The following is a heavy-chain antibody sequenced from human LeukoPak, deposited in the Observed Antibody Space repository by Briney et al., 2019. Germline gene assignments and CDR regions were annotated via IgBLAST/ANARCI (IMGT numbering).Heavy chain of an antibody. CDR3: ARVPGDYSVRFRDPYYCDY. CDR1: GYTFTSYG. V-gene: IGHV1-18*01. D-gene: IGHD4-17*01. J-gene: IGHJ4*02. Sequence: ASVKVSCKASGYTFTSYGISWVRQAPGQGLEWMGWISAYNGNTNYAQKLQGRVTMTTDTSTSTAYMELRSLRSDDTAVYYCARVPGDYSVRFRDPYYCDYWGQGTLVTVSS. CDR2: ISAYNGNT.